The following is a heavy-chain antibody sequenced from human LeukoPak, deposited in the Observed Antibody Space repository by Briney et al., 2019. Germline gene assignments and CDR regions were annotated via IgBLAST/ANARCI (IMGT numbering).Heavy chain of an antibody. CDR3: ARVRRVTFPLKYYCDY. CDR1: GYSFTSYD. V-gene: IGHV1-8*01. J-gene: IGHJ4*02. Sequence: ASVKVSCKASGYSFTSYDINWVRQATGQGLEWMGWMNTNSGNTGYAQKFQGRVTMTRSTSISTAYMELSSLRSEDTDVYYCARVRRVTFPLKYYCDYWGQGTLVTVSS. CDR2: MNTNSGNT. D-gene: IGHD3-10*01.